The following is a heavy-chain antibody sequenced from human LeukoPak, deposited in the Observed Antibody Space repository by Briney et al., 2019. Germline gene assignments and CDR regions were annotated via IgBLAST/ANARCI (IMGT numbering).Heavy chain of an antibody. D-gene: IGHD1-26*01. Sequence: ASVKVSCKASGYTFTSYGISWVRQAPGQGLEWMGWISTYNGNRNYAQKFQGWVTMTRDTSISTAYMELSRLRSDDTAIYYCVRDRGTYRPIDYWGQGTLVTVSS. CDR3: VRDRGTYRPIDY. CDR1: GYTFTSYG. CDR2: ISTYNGNR. J-gene: IGHJ4*02. V-gene: IGHV1-18*01.